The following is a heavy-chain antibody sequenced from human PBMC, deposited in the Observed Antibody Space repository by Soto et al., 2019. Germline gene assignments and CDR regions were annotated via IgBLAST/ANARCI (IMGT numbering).Heavy chain of an antibody. CDR2: INHSGSA. J-gene: IGHJ4*02. CDR1: GGSFRDYI. V-gene: IGHV4-34*01. D-gene: IGHD1-26*01. CDR3: ARGLISGSHYSGGWYYFDS. Sequence: QVHLPQSGAGLLKPSETLSLTCDVYGGSFRDYIWTWIRQTPGKGLQWIGQINHSGSANYNPSLKSRVTISVHTSSSQFSRELSSGTAADTAVYYCARGLISGSHYSGGWYYFDSWGQGTKVTVSS.